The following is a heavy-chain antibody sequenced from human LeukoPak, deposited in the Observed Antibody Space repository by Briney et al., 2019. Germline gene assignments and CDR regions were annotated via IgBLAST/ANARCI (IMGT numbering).Heavy chain of an antibody. CDR3: ARIIVVVPAATNWFDP. CDR2: INHSGST. J-gene: IGHJ5*02. V-gene: IGHV4-34*01. CDR1: GGSFNGYY. D-gene: IGHD2-2*01. Sequence: PSETLSLTCAVYGGSFNGYYWSWIRQPPGKGLEWIGEINHSGSTNYNPSLKSRVTISVDTSKNQFSLKLSSVTAADTAVYYCARIIVVVPAATNWFDPWGQGTLVTVSS.